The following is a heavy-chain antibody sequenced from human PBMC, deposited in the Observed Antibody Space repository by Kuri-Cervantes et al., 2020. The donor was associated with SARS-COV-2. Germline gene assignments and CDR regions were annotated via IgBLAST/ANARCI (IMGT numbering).Heavy chain of an antibody. CDR1: GFTFSSYA. D-gene: IGHD3-10*01. J-gene: IGHJ6*02. CDR3: AKDAITMVRGVIFHYGMDV. Sequence: GSLRLSCAASGFTFSSYAMSWVRQAPGKGLEWVSVIYSGGSSTYYADSVKGRFTISRDNSKNTLYLQMNSLRAEDTAVYYCAKDAITMVRGVIFHYGMDVWGQGTTVTVSS. V-gene: IGHV3-23*03. CDR2: IYSGGSST.